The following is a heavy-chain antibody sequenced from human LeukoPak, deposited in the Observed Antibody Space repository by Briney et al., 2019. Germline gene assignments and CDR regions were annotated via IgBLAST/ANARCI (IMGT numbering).Heavy chain of an antibody. Sequence: SESVSFPSTASGGSTSSYYWTWIRKPPGKGLEWIGYISYSGSTNFYPYLKSPVTISVDTSKNQFSLKLSSVTAADTAVYYCAREGTAGTNLNWFDPWGEGTVVPVSS. CDR2: ISYSGST. CDR1: GGSTSSYY. CDR3: AREGTAGTNLNWFDP. V-gene: IGHV4-59*01. D-gene: IGHD1-1*01. J-gene: IGHJ5*02.